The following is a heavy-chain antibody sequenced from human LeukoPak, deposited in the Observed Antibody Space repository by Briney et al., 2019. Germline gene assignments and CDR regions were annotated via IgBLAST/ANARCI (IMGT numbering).Heavy chain of an antibody. CDR1: GYSFTNYW. V-gene: IGHV5-51*01. CDR3: ARLGSQMFIDY. CDR2: IYPGDSDT. Sequence: GESMKISCKSSGYSFTNYWIGWVRQLPGKGLEWMGIIYPGDSDTRYSPSFQGQVTISVDKSISTAYLQWSSLKASDTAMYYCARLGSQMFIDYWGQGTLVTVSS. D-gene: IGHD1-26*01. J-gene: IGHJ4*02.